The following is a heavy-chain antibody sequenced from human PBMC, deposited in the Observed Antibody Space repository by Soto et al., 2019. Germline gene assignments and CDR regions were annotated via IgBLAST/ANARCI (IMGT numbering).Heavy chain of an antibody. J-gene: IGHJ4*02. Sequence: GXSVKVSFNASGYTFTSYGISLVRQAPGQGLEWMGWISAYNGNTNYAQKLQGRVTMTTDTSTSTAYMEMRSLRSDDTAVYYCARDNDRFDYWGQGTLVTVSS. CDR3: ARDNDRFDY. V-gene: IGHV1-18*01. CDR1: GYTFTSYG. CDR2: ISAYNGNT. D-gene: IGHD1-1*01.